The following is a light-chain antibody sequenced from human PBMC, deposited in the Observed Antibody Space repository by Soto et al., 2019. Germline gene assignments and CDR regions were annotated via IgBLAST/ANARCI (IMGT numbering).Light chain of an antibody. CDR1: QSVSSY. J-gene: IGKJ1*01. Sequence: EIVLTQAPATLSLSPGERATLSWSATQSVSSYLAWHQQKPGPPPRLLIYDASNRATGIPARFSGSASGTDFTLTISRLEPEDFAVYYCQQRSNWSWTFGQGTKVDIK. V-gene: IGKV3-11*01. CDR3: QQRSNWSWT. CDR2: DAS.